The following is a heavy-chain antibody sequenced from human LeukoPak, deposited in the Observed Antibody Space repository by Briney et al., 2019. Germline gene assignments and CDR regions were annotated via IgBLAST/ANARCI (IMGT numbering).Heavy chain of an antibody. J-gene: IGHJ4*02. CDR1: GYTFTSYG. Sequence: SVKVSCKASGYTFTSYGISWVRQAPGQGLEWMGRIIPILGIANYAQKFQGRVTITADKSTSTAYMELSSLRSEDTAVYYCAREGENDILTGYYSFLDYWGQGTLVTVSS. CDR2: IIPILGIA. D-gene: IGHD3-9*01. CDR3: AREGENDILTGYYSFLDY. V-gene: IGHV1-69*04.